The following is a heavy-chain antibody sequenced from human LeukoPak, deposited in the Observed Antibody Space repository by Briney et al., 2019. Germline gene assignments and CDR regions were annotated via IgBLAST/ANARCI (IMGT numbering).Heavy chain of an antibody. CDR3: AREDYYGSGSLKY. V-gene: IGHV3-7*01. D-gene: IGHD3-10*01. Sequence: GGSLRLSCAASGFTFSSYWMSWVRQAPGKGLEWVANIKQDGSEKYYVDSVKGRFTISRDNAKNSLYLQMNSLRAEDTAVYYCAREDYYGSGSLKYWGQGTLVTVSS. J-gene: IGHJ4*02. CDR1: GFTFSSYW. CDR2: IKQDGSEK.